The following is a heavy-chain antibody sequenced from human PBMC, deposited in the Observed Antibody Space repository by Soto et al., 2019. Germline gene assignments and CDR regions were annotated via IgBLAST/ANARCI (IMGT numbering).Heavy chain of an antibody. Sequence: SETLSLTCTVSGGSISSYYWSWIRQPPGKGLEWIGYIYYSGSTNYNPSLKSRVTISVDTSKNQFSLKLSSVTAADTAVYYCARVAGIVGALFYFWGQGTLVTVSS. CDR1: GGSISSYY. D-gene: IGHD1-26*01. CDR3: ARVAGIVGALFYF. CDR2: IYYSGST. V-gene: IGHV4-59*01. J-gene: IGHJ4*02.